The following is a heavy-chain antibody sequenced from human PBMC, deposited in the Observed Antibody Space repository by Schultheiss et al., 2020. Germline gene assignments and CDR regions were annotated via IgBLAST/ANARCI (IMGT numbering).Heavy chain of an antibody. D-gene: IGHD4-17*01. CDR1: GGTFSSYT. Sequence: ASVKVSCKASGGTFSSYTISWVRQAPGQGLEWMGWISAYNGNTNYAQKLQGRVTMTTDTSTSTAYMELSSLRSEDTAVYYCASSYGDYPRVGPWYFDRWGGRTLVNVSA. J-gene: IGHJ2*01. V-gene: IGHV1-18*01. CDR3: ASSYGDYPRVGPWYFDR. CDR2: ISAYNGNT.